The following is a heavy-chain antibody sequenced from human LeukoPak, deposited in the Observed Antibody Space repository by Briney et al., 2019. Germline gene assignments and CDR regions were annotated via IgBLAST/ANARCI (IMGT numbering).Heavy chain of an antibody. J-gene: IGHJ4*02. D-gene: IGHD3-22*01. CDR1: GYTFTSYY. CDR2: INPSGGST. V-gene: IGHV1-46*01. CDR3: ARDCYDSSGYYCSFDY. Sequence: ASVKVSCKASGYTFTSYYMHWVRQAPGQGLEWMGIINPSGGSTSYAQKFQGRVTMTRDTSTSTVYMELSSLRSEDTAVYYCARDCYDSSGYYCSFDYWGQGTLVTVSS.